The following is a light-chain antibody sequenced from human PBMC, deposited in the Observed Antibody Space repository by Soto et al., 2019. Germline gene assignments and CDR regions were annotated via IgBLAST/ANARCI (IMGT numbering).Light chain of an antibody. CDR3: SSWTSGATYV. V-gene: IGLV2-14*03. CDR1: SSDVGAYNY. CDR2: DVN. Sequence: QSVLTQPASVSGSPGQSITISCAGTSSDVGAYNYVSWYHHHPGKAPKLMIYDVNNRPSGDSNRFSGSKSGNTASLTISGLQAEDEADYYCSSWTSGATYVFGSGTKVTVL. J-gene: IGLJ1*01.